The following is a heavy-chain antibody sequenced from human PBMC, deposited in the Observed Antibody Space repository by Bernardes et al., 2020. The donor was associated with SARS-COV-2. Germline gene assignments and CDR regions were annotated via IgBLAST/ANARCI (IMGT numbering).Heavy chain of an antibody. D-gene: IGHD2-15*01. J-gene: IGHJ5*02. CDR3: ARGVVNNWFDP. Sequence: SEPLSLTCAVYGWSFSGYYWRWIRQPPGKGLEWIGEINHSGSTNYNPSLKSRVTIAVDTSKNQFSLKLSSVTAAETAVYYCARGVVNNWFDPGGQGNRVTVSS. CDR1: GWSFSGYY. V-gene: IGHV4-34*01. CDR2: INHSGST.